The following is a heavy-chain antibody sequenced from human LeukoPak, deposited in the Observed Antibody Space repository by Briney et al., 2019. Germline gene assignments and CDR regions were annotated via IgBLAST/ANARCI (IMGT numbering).Heavy chain of an antibody. CDR3: ARHLPIGSNSSVPS. CDR1: GGSISSSSYY. Sequence: SETLSLTCTVSGGSISSSSYYWGWIRQPPGKGLEWIGSIYYSGSTYYNPSLKSRVTISVDTFKNQFSLKLTSVTAADTAFYYCARHLPIGSNSSVPSWGQGTLVTVSS. V-gene: IGHV4-39*01. D-gene: IGHD6-6*01. J-gene: IGHJ5*02. CDR2: IYYSGST.